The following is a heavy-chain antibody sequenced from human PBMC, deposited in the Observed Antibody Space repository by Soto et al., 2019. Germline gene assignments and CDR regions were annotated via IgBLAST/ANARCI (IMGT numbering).Heavy chain of an antibody. J-gene: IGHJ4*02. D-gene: IGHD4-17*01. Sequence: QVQLVESGGGLVKPGGSLRLSCATSGFIFSDYYMHWIRQAPGKGLEWISYIRGNGRIIQYADSAKGRFTISRDNAQNSLYLQMNSLRAEDTALYFCARDFDADSRTEFDYWGQGTLVTVSS. V-gene: IGHV3-11*01. CDR1: GFIFSDYY. CDR2: IRGNGRII. CDR3: ARDFDADSRTEFDY.